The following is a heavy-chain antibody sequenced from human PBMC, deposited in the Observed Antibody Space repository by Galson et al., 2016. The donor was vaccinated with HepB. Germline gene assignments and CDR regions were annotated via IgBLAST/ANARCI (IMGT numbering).Heavy chain of an antibody. CDR3: ARGDGTGYHQSPDY. D-gene: IGHD3-10*01. CDR2: IVSAGSTS. CDR1: GFTFSNYW. V-gene: IGHV3-74*03. J-gene: IGHJ4*02. Sequence: SLRLSCAASGFTFSNYWMNWVRQAPGKGLVWVSRIVSAGSTSTYADSVKGRFISSRDNARNTLYLQMNDLRVEDTAVYYCARGDGTGYHQSPDYWGQGTLVTVSS.